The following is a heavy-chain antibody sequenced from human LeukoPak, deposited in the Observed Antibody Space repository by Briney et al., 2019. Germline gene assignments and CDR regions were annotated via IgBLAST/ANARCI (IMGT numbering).Heavy chain of an antibody. J-gene: IGHJ4*02. CDR2: IYNSGIT. Sequence: PSETLSLTCTVSGVSISSGDYYWSWIRQPPGKGLEWIGYIYNSGITYYNPSLKSRVTISGDTYKNQFSLKLSSVTAADTAVYYCARDRSGYDHLDYWGQGTLVTVSS. V-gene: IGHV4-30-4*01. CDR3: ARDRSGYDHLDY. D-gene: IGHD5-12*01. CDR1: GVSISSGDYY.